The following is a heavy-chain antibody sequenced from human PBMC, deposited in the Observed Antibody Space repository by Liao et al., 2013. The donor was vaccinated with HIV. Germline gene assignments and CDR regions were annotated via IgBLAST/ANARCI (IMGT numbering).Heavy chain of an antibody. J-gene: IGHJ4*02. CDR3: AREYNFFDS. CDR1: GGSISSYS. Sequence: QVQLQESGPGRVKPWETLSLTCTVSGGSISSYSWNWIRQPAGKGLEWVGRISASGSPTYNPSLTRRLTLSLDTSRNQFSLNLNSVTAADTAVYYCAREYNFFDSWGQGTLVTVSS. V-gene: IGHV4-4*07. D-gene: IGHD5-18*01. CDR2: ISASGSP.